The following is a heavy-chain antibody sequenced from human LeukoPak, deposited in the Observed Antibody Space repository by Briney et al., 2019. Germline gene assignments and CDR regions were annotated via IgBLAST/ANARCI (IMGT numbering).Heavy chain of an antibody. V-gene: IGHV1-18*01. CDR1: GYTFTSYS. D-gene: IGHD3-3*01. Sequence: ASVKVSCKASGYTFTSYSISWVRQAPGQGLEWMGWISAYNGNTNYAQKLQGRVTMTTDTSTSTAYMELRSLRSDDTAVYYCARDLIELRFLEWGYYYYGMDVWGQGTTVTVSS. J-gene: IGHJ6*02. CDR2: ISAYNGNT. CDR3: ARDLIELRFLEWGYYYYGMDV.